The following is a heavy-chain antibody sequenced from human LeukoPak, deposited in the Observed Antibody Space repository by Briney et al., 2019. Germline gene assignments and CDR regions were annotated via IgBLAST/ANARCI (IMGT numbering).Heavy chain of an antibody. Sequence: GGSLRLSCAASGFTFSSYAMSWVRQAPGKGLEWVSAISGSGGSTYYADSVKGRFTISRDNSKNTLYLQMNSLRAEDTAVYYCAHPHLWFGEAALFPSWFDPWGQGTLVTVSS. D-gene: IGHD3-10*01. CDR3: AHPHLWFGEAALFPSWFDP. CDR1: GFTFSSYA. CDR2: ISGSGGST. J-gene: IGHJ5*02. V-gene: IGHV3-23*01.